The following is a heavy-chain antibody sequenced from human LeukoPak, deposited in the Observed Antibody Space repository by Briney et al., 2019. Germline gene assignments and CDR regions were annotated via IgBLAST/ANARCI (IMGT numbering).Heavy chain of an antibody. D-gene: IGHD3-10*01. CDR1: GYTFTSYY. V-gene: IGHV1-69*13. Sequence: ASVKVSCKASGYTFTSYYMHWVRQAPGQGLEWMGGIIPIFGTANYAQKFQGRVTITADESTSTAYMELSSLRSEDTAVYYCARDYYGSGSGHYYYYMDVWGKGTTVTISS. J-gene: IGHJ6*03. CDR3: ARDYYGSGSGHYYYYMDV. CDR2: IIPIFGTA.